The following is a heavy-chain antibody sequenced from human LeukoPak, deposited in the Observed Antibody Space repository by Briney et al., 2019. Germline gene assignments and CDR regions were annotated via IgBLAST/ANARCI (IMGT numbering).Heavy chain of an antibody. Sequence: GRSLRLSCAASGSSLSDYGMHWVRQAPGKGLEWVAGYSHDGGDIYYVDSVKGRFAISRDNSMNTVFLQMNNMRPDDTAVYYCAKDITLNYWGQGTLVTVSS. CDR3: AKDITLNY. CDR1: GSSLSDYG. V-gene: IGHV3-30*18. D-gene: IGHD1-14*01. CDR2: YSHDGGDI. J-gene: IGHJ4*02.